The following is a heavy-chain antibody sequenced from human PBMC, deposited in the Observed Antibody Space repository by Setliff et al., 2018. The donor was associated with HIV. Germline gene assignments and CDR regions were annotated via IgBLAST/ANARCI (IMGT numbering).Heavy chain of an antibody. CDR3: VKDVLKFWSGSGALDF. Sequence: GGSLRLSCAASGFTFNSYGIHWVRQAPGKGLEWVALIWYDASKKEYSDSVKGRFNILRDDSKKTAYLQMNSLRDEDTAVYYCVKDVLKFWSGSGALDFWGPGTRVTSPQ. CDR2: IWYDASKK. D-gene: IGHD3-3*01. V-gene: IGHV3-33*06. CDR1: GFTFNSYG. J-gene: IGHJ4*02.